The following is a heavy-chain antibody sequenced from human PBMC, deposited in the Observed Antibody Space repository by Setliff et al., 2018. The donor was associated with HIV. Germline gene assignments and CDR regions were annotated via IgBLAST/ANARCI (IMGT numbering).Heavy chain of an antibody. J-gene: IGHJ6*03. CDR1: VYTFTSNYD. CDR2: INPNSGNT. D-gene: IGHD5-18*01. Sequence: ASVKVSCKASVYTFTSNYDFKWVRLAAGQGLEWLGWINPNSGNTGYAQKFQGRVTVTRDTAISTAYMELSSLRSEDTAVYYCARRFVDTAMPTGCYRYYMAVGGKGTTVTV. CDR3: ARRFVDTAMPTGCYRYYMAV. V-gene: IGHV1-8*01.